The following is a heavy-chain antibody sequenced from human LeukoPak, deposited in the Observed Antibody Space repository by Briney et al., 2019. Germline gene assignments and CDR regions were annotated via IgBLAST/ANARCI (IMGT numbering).Heavy chain of an antibody. CDR1: GYTFTGYY. CDR2: INPNSGGT. D-gene: IGHD2-2*01. V-gene: IGHV1-2*02. CDR3: ARDIVPAATDAFDI. Sequence: GASVKVSCKASGYTFTGYYMHWVRQAPGQGLEWMGWINPNSGGTNYAQKFQGRATMTRDTSISTAYMELSRLRSDDTAVYYCARDIVPAATDAFDIWGQGTMVTVSS. J-gene: IGHJ3*02.